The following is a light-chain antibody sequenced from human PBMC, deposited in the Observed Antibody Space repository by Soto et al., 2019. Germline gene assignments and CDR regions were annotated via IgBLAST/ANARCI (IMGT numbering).Light chain of an antibody. Sequence: EILLTQYPATLSLSLGERATLSCGASQSVSSYLAWYQQKPGQAPRLLIYNASNMATGVPARFSGSGSGTDFTLTISSLQPEDFAVYYCQQQGNSPWTFGQGTKVDIK. CDR1: QSVSSY. V-gene: IGKV3-11*01. CDR2: NAS. CDR3: QQQGNSPWT. J-gene: IGKJ1*01.